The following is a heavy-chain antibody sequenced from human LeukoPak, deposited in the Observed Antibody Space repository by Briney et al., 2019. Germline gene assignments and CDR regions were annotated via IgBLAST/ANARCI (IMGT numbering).Heavy chain of an antibody. J-gene: IGHJ5*02. CDR3: ARVGVDLWFDP. Sequence: GRINPHSGGPNYSQKFHGRFTIKRDTNNSTDYMEVSRQRYEDTAVYYCARVGVDLWFDPWGQGTLVTVSS. D-gene: IGHD3/OR15-3a*01. V-gene: IGHV1-2*06. CDR2: INPHSGGP.